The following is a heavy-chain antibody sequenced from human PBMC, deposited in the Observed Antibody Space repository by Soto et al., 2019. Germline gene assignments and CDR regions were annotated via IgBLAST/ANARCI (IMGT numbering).Heavy chain of an antibody. V-gene: IGHV3-13*01. D-gene: IGHD2-21*02. CDR1: GFTFSSYD. CDR3: ARDKSKVVTAQTYYYYYYGMDV. J-gene: IGHJ6*02. CDR2: IGTAGDT. Sequence: GGSLRLSCAASGFTFSSYDMHWVRQATGKGLEWVSAIGTAGDTYYPGSVKGRFTISRENAKNSLYLQMNSLRAEDTAVYYCARDKSKVVTAQTYYYYYYGMDVWGQGTTVTVSS.